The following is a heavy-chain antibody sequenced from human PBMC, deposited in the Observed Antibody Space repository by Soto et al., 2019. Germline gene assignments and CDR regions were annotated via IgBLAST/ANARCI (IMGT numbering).Heavy chain of an antibody. CDR2: ISGSGGST. CDR1: GFTFSTYA. J-gene: IGHJ4*02. Sequence: EVQLLESGGGLVQPGGSLRLSCAASGFTFSTYAMTWVRQAPGKRLEWVSIISGSGGSTYYADSVKGRFIISRDNSKNTLDLQMNSLRAEDTAVYYCAKTPSPLAAAGRGGGGYFDYWGQGTLVTVSS. V-gene: IGHV3-23*01. D-gene: IGHD6-13*01. CDR3: AKTPSPLAAAGRGGGGYFDY.